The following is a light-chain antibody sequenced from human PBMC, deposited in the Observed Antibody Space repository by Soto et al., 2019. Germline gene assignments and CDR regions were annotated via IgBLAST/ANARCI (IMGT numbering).Light chain of an antibody. J-gene: IGKJ1*01. V-gene: IGKV1-5*01. Sequence: DVQMTQSPSTLSASVGDRVTITCRAGQSISSWLAWYQQKPGKAPKLLIYDASSLESGVPSRFSGSGSGTELTLTISSLQPDDFATYYCQQYNSYSRAFGQGTKV. CDR3: QQYNSYSRA. CDR2: DAS. CDR1: QSISSW.